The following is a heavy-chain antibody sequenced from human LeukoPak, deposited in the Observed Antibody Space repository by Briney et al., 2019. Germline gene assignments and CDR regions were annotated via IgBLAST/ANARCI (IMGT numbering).Heavy chain of an antibody. V-gene: IGHV3-15*01. D-gene: IGHD6-13*01. CDR1: GTPFSKAW. Sequence: GGSLRLSCAASGTPFSKAWMNWVRQAPGKGLEWVGHIKAKSDGGTTDYSAPVKGRFSISRDDSKNTLYLQMNSLKTEDTAVYYCTTGYSSSWYSWGQGTLVTVSS. J-gene: IGHJ4*02. CDR3: TTGYSSSWYS. CDR2: IKAKSDGGTT.